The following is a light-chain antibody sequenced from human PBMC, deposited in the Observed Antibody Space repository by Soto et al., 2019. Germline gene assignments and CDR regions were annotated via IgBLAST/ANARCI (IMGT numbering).Light chain of an antibody. Sequence: QSVLTQPPSVSGAPGQRVTISCTGSSSNIGAGYDVHWYQQLPGTAPKLLIYGNSNRPSGVPDRFFGSKSGTSASLAITGLQAEDEADYYCQSYDSSLSGVFGGGTKVTVL. CDR2: GNS. CDR3: QSYDSSLSGV. J-gene: IGLJ3*02. CDR1: SSNIGAGYD. V-gene: IGLV1-40*01.